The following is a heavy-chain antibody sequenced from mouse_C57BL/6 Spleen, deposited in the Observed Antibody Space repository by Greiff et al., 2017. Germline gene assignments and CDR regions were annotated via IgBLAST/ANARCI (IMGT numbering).Heavy chain of an antibody. V-gene: IGHV5-17*01. CDR3: AKSYDGYFDYFDD. D-gene: IGHD2-3*01. CDR1: GFTFSDYG. CDR2: ISSGSSTI. Sequence: EVQLVESGGGLVKPGGSLKLSCAASGFTFSDYGMHWVRQAPEQGLEWVAYISSGSSTIYYADTVKGRFTLSRDNATNTLFLQMTSLRSEDTAMYYCAKSYDGYFDYFDDWGQGTTLTVAS. J-gene: IGHJ2*01.